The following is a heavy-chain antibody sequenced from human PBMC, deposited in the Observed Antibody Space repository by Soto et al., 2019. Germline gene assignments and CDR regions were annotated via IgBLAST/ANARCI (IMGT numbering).Heavy chain of an antibody. J-gene: IGHJ3*02. V-gene: IGHV1-18*01. CDR2: ISPYNGNT. CDR3: ARDQTKWLTDAFDI. Sequence: HVQLVQSGAEVKKPGASLKVSCKASGYTFISYGVSWVRQAPGQGLEWLGWISPYNGNTNYAQKFHGRITMTTDTSTSTVYMDLRSLTTDDTAVYYCARDQTKWLTDAFDIWGQGTMVVVSS. D-gene: IGHD5-12*01. CDR1: GYTFISYG.